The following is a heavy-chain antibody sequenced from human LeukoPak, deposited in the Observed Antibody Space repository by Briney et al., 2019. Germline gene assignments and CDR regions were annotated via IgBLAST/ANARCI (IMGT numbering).Heavy chain of an antibody. CDR2: IRYDGSDK. Sequence: GGPLRLSCAASGFTFRTYGMHWVRQAPGKGLEWVTFIRYDGSDKFYADSVRGRFTISRDNSKNTLFLQLNSLRVEDTAVYYCAKRADYYDSSRALYDAFDLWGQGTMVTVSS. J-gene: IGHJ3*01. CDR3: AKRADYYDSSRALYDAFDL. V-gene: IGHV3-30*02. D-gene: IGHD3-16*01. CDR1: GFTFRTYG.